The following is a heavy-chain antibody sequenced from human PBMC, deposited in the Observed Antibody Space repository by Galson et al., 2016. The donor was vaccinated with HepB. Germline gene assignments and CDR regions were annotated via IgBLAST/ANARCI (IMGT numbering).Heavy chain of an antibody. CDR1: GFTFDDYT. J-gene: IGHJ6*02. V-gene: IGHV3-43*01. CDR3: AKDKGGSSGHYYAMEV. CDR2: ISWDGGST. D-gene: IGHD6-6*01. Sequence: SLRLSCAGSGFTFDDYTMHWVRQAPGKGLEWVSHISWDGGSTYYADSVKGRFTISRDHSKNSLYLQMNSLTTEDSALYYCAKDKGGSSGHYYAMEVWGQGTTVTVSS.